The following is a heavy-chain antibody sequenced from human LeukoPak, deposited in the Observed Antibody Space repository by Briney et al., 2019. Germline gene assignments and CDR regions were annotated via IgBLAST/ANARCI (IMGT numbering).Heavy chain of an antibody. Sequence: SESLSLTCTVSGVSISSYYWSWIRQPPGKGLEWIGYIYYSGSTNYNPSLKSRVTISVDTSKNQFSLKLSSVTAADTAVYYCAREAMPYYFDYWGQGTLVTVSS. D-gene: IGHD2-2*01. CDR2: IYYSGST. V-gene: IGHV4-59*01. CDR1: GVSISSYY. J-gene: IGHJ4*02. CDR3: AREAMPYYFDY.